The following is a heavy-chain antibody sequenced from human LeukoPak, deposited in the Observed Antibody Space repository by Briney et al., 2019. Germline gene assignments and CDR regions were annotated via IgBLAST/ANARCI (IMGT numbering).Heavy chain of an antibody. J-gene: IGHJ5*02. V-gene: IGHV1-69*04. CDR2: IIPILGIA. Sequence: SVKVSCKASGGTSSSYAISWVRQAPGQGLEWMGRIIPILGIANYAQKFQGRVTITADKSTSTAYMELSSLRSEDTAVYYCASVAAAGDNWFDPWGQGTLVTVSS. CDR1: GGTSSSYA. CDR3: ASVAAAGDNWFDP. D-gene: IGHD6-13*01.